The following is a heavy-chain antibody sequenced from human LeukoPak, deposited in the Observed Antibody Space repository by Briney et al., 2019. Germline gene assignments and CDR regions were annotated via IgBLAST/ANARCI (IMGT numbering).Heavy chain of an antibody. CDR2: ISYIGST. V-gene: IGHV4-59*11. D-gene: IGHD1-14*01. CDR3: ARDQISINALDM. J-gene: IGHJ3*02. CDR1: GASISGHY. Sequence: SETLSLTCTVSGASISGHYLTWIRHAPGKGLEWIGYISYIGSTNYNPSLKSRFTISVDTSKNLFSLKLRSVTAADTAVYYCARDQISINALDMWGQGTMVTVSS.